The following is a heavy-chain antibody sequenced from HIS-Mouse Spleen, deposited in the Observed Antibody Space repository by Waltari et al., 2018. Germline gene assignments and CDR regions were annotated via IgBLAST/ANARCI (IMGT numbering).Heavy chain of an antibody. CDR3: ARHSSSWYYYYYGMDV. V-gene: IGHV1-8*01. Sequence: QVQLVQSGAEVKKPGASVKVSCKASGYTFTSYDINWVRQATGQGLEWMGWMEPNRGKPGYSTKFQGRVTMTRNTSLSTAYMGLRSLRSEDTAVYYCARHSSSWYYYYYGMDVWGQGTTVTVSS. D-gene: IGHD6-13*01. CDR1: GYTFTSYD. J-gene: IGHJ6*02. CDR2: MEPNRGKP.